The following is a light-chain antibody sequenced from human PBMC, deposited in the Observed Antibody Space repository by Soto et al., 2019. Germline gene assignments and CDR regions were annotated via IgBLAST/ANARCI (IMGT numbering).Light chain of an antibody. CDR2: GAS. Sequence: EIVLTQSPGTLSLSPGERATLSCRASQSVSSSYLSWYQQKPGQAPRLLIYGASTRATGIPDRFSGSGSGTDFTLTISRLEPEDFAAYYCQQFGSSRALTFGGGTEVEIK. CDR3: QQFGSSRALT. V-gene: IGKV3-20*01. J-gene: IGKJ4*01. CDR1: QSVSSSY.